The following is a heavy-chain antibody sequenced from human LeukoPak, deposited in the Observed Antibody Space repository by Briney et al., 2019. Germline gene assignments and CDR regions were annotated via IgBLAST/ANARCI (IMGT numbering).Heavy chain of an antibody. CDR1: GFTFSSYA. D-gene: IGHD4-11*01. CDR2: IKQDGSEK. J-gene: IGHJ4*02. V-gene: IGHV3-7*01. Sequence: GGSLRLSCAASGFTFSSYAMSWVRQAPGKGLEWVANIKQDGSEKYYVDSVKGRFTISRDNAKNSLYLQMNSLRAEDTAVYYCARDNDCTNYYWGQGTLVTVSS. CDR3: ARDNDCTNYY.